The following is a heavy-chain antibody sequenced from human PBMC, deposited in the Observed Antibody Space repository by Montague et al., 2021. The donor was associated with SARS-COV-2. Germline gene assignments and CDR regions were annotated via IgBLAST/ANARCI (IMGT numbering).Heavy chain of an antibody. CDR1: SDSINSYY. V-gene: IGHV4-4*08. Sequence: SETLSLTCTLSSDSINSYYWGWIRQPPGKRLEWLGYVYSSGTTNYNPSLNSRIAISVDTSKNQFSLRLDSVTAADTAIYYCATLTQSNGDFWGEGALVTVS. CDR2: VYSSGTT. CDR3: ATLTQSNGDF. D-gene: IGHD4/OR15-4a*01. J-gene: IGHJ4*02.